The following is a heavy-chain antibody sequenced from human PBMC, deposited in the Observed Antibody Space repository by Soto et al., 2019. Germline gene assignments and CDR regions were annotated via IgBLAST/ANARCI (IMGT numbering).Heavy chain of an antibody. CDR2: IYYTGRT. CDR3: ARDRAAVASTFDY. V-gene: IGHV4-38-2*02. D-gene: IGHD6-19*01. J-gene: IGHJ4*02. CDR1: GYSMTNGNY. Sequence: SETLSLTCAVSGYSMTNGNYWGWIRQSPGKGLEWIGSIYYTGRTYYNPSLRSRVTMSVDTSKNQFSLKLTSVTAADTAVYYCARDRAAVASTFDYWGQGTLVTVSS.